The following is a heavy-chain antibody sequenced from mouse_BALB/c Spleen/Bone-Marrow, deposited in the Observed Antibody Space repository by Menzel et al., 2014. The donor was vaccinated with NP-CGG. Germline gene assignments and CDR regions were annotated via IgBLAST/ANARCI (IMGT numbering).Heavy chain of an antibody. CDR3: TRGWRAMDY. J-gene: IGHJ4*01. D-gene: IGHD2-3*01. CDR1: GYTFTSYW. CDR2: IYPGSGSS. Sequence: LQQPGSELVRPGASVKLSCKASGYTFTSYWMNWMKQRPGQGLEWIGNIYPGSGSSNYDEKFKSKATLTVDTSSSTAYMQLSSLTSEDSAVYYCTRGWRAMDYWGQGTSVTVS. V-gene: IGHV1S22*01.